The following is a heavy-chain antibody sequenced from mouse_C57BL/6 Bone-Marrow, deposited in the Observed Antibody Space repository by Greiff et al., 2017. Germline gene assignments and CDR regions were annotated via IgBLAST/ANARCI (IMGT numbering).Heavy chain of an antibody. CDR3: ARELRVVDYAMDY. CDR1: GFTFSDYY. Sequence: EVKLMESEGGLVQPGSSMKLSCTASGFTFSDYYMAWVRQVPEKGLEWVANINYDGSSTYYLDSLKSRFIISRDNAKNILYLQMSSLKSEDTATYYCARELRVVDYAMDYWGQGTSVTVSS. D-gene: IGHD1-1*01. CDR2: INYDGSST. J-gene: IGHJ4*01. V-gene: IGHV5-16*01.